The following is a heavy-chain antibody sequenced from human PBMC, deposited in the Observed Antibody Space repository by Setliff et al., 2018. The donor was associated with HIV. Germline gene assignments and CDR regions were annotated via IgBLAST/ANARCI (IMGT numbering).Heavy chain of an antibody. J-gene: IGHJ4*02. V-gene: IGHV1-18*01. CDR3: ARDRLNVYSSGWGVGY. CDR2: ISGYDGNT. D-gene: IGHD6-25*01. CDR1: GYTFTSYG. Sequence: ASVKVSCKASGYTFTSYGISWVRQAPGQGLEWMGWISGYDGNTNFAQKLQGRVTMTTDTSTSTAYMELRSLRSDDTAVYYCARDRLNVYSSGWGVGYWGQGTLVTVSS.